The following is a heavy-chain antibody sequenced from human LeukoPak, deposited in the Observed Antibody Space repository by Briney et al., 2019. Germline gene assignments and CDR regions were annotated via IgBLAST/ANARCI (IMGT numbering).Heavy chain of an antibody. V-gene: IGHV4-59*01. CDR3: AASIAVARRGLYY. D-gene: IGHD6-19*01. CDR1: GGSISRYY. CDR2: ISYSGST. J-gene: IGHJ4*02. Sequence: SETLSLTCTVSGGSISRYYWSWIRQPPGKGLEWIGYISYSGSTNYNPSLKSRVTISVDTSKNQFSLKLRSVTAADTAVYYCAASIAVARRGLYYWGQGTLVTVSS.